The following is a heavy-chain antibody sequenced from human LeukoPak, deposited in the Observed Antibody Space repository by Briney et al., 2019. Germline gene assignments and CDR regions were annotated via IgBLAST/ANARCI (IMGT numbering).Heavy chain of an antibody. V-gene: IGHV3-48*04. CDR3: ARDRGRWLQY. J-gene: IGHJ4*02. Sequence: PGGSLRLSCAASGFTFSSYSMNWVRQAPGKGLEWVSYISSSSSPIYYADSVKGRFTISRDNAENSLYLQMNSLRAEDTAVYYCARDRGRWLQYWGQGTLVTVSS. D-gene: IGHD5-24*01. CDR1: GFTFSSYS. CDR2: ISSSSSPI.